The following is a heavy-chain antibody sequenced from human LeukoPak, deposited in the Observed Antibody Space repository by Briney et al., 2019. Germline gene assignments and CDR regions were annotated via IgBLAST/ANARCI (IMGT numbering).Heavy chain of an antibody. D-gene: IGHD6-13*01. CDR1: GFTFSSYA. CDR3: ARGTTQIAAAGTSEYYFDY. V-gene: IGHV3-30*04. Sequence: GGSLRLSCAASGFTFSSYAMHWVRQAPGKGLEWVAVISYDGSNKYYADSVKGRFTISRDSSKNTLYLQMNSLRAEDTAVYYCARGTTQIAAAGTSEYYFDYWGQGTLVTVSS. J-gene: IGHJ4*02. CDR2: ISYDGSNK.